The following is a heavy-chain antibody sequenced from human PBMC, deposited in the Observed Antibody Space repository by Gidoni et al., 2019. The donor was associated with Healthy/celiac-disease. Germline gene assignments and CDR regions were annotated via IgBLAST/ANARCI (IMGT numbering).Heavy chain of an antibody. CDR3: TRDAPLYYDFWSGPSSYYYGMDV. Sequence: EVQLVESGGGLVQPGRSLRLSCTASGFTFGDYAMSWVRPAPGKGLEWVGFIRSKAYGGTTEYAASVKGRFTISRDDSKSIAYLQMNSLKTEDTAVYYCTRDAPLYYDFWSGPSSYYYGMDVWGQGTTVTVSS. J-gene: IGHJ6*02. CDR2: IRSKAYGGTT. V-gene: IGHV3-49*04. CDR1: GFTFGDYA. D-gene: IGHD3-3*01.